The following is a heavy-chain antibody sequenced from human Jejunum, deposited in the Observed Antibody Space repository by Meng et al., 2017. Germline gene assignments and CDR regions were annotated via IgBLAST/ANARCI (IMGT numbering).Heavy chain of an antibody. J-gene: IGHJ4*02. CDR1: GDSFTDYY. Sequence: QVQLQESGPGLVKPPQSLSLTCTVYGDSFTDYYWNWIRQPPGKGLEWIGEIHHSGSTNYNPSLESRVTMSGDTSRKQFSLRLSSVTAADTAVYYCARRIRGGSYLGWGQGTLVTVSS. D-gene: IGHD1-26*01. V-gene: IGHV4-34*09. CDR2: IHHSGST. CDR3: ARRIRGGSYLG.